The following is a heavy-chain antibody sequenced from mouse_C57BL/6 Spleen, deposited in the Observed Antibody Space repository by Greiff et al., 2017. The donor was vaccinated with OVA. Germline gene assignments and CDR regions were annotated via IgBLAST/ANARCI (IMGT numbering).Heavy chain of an antibody. Sequence: DVMLVESGEGLVKPGGSLKLSCAASGFTFSSYAMSWVRQTPEKRLEWVAYISSGGDYIYYADTVKGRFTISRDNARNTLYLQMSSLKSEDTAMYYCTREGGKNYAMDYWGQGTSVTVSS. D-gene: IGHD2-1*01. J-gene: IGHJ4*01. CDR3: TREGGKNYAMDY. CDR1: GFTFSSYA. CDR2: ISSGGDYI. V-gene: IGHV5-9-1*02.